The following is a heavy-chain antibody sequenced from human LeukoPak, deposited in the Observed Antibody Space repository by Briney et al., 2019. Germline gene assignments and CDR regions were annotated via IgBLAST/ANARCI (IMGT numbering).Heavy chain of an antibody. D-gene: IGHD3-22*01. CDR3: ARDYYDSSGYFDY. J-gene: IGHJ4*02. Sequence: ASVKVSCKASGYTFTSYAMHWVRQAPGQRLEWMGWINPNSGDTNYAQKLQGRVTMTTDTSTSTAYMELRSLRSDDTAVYYCARDYYDSSGYFDYWGQGTLVTVSS. V-gene: IGHV1-18*01. CDR1: GYTFTSYA. CDR2: INPNSGDT.